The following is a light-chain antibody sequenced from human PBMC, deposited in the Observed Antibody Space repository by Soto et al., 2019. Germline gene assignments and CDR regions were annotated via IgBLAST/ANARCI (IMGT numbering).Light chain of an antibody. Sequence: IQLTQSPSSLSASLGDRVTITCRASQGISSYLSWYQQKPGKAPKLLIYAAFTLQSGVPSRFSGSGSGTYFTLTISSLQPEDFATYYCQQLDSYPITFGQGTRLEMK. V-gene: IGKV1-9*01. CDR2: AAF. J-gene: IGKJ5*01. CDR1: QGISSY. CDR3: QQLDSYPIT.